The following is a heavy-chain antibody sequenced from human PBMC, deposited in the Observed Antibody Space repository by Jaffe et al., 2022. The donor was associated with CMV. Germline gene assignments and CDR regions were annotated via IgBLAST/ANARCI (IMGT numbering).Heavy chain of an antibody. CDR1: GASFSGYY. CDR2: INHGGYT. V-gene: IGHV4-34*01. Sequence: QVQLHQWGAGLLKPSETLSLTCAVNGASFSGYYWSWIRQSPGKGLEWLGEINHGGYTKYNPSLKSRVIISLDTTKNQFSLKLSSVTAADTAVYFCARAEVGMIDSWGLGTLVTVSS. CDR3: ARAEVGMIDS. D-gene: IGHD1-26*01. J-gene: IGHJ4*02.